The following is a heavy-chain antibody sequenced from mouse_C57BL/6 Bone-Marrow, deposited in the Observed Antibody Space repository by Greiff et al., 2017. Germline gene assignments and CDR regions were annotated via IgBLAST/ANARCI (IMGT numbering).Heavy chain of an antibody. Sequence: QVQLQQSGAELARPGASVKLSCKASGYTFTSYGISWVKQRTGQGLEWIGEIYPRSGNTYYNEKFKGKATLTADKSSSTAYMELRSLTSEDSAVXFCARLPITTVVATDDGGEGTTLTVS. D-gene: IGHD1-1*01. CDR2: IYPRSGNT. V-gene: IGHV1-81*01. J-gene: IGHJ2*01. CDR1: GYTFTSYG. CDR3: ARLPITTVVATDD.